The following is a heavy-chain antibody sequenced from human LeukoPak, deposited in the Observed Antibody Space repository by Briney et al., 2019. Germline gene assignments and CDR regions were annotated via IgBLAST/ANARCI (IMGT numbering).Heavy chain of an antibody. V-gene: IGHV4-61*02. J-gene: IGHJ2*01. D-gene: IGHD4-17*01. CDR3: ATLRGYFDL. Sequence: SETLSLTCTVSGGSISSGSYYWRWIRQPAGKGLEWIGRIYTSGSTNYHPSLKSRLTISVDTSKNQFSLKLSSVTAADTAVYYCATLRGYFDLWGRGTLVTVSS. CDR1: GGSISSGSYY. CDR2: IYTSGST.